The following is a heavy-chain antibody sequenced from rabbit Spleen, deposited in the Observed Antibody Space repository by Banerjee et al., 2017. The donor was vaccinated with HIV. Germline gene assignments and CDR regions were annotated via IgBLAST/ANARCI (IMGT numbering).Heavy chain of an antibody. CDR1: GFSISSYY. J-gene: IGHJ3*01. CDR2: IDPVFGIT. V-gene: IGHV1S7*01. CDR3: ARAIVPWLGLTRLDL. D-gene: IGHD4-1*01. Sequence: QLEESAGGLVQPGGSLTLTCTASGFSISSYYMTWVRQAPGKGLEWIGYIDPVFGITYYANWVNGRFSISRENAQNTVFLQMTSLTAADTATYFCARAIVPWLGLTRLDLWGQGTLVTVS.